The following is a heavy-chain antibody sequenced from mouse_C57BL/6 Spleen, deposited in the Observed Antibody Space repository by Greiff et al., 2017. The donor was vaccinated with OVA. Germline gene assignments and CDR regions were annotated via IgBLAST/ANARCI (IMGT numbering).Heavy chain of an antibody. J-gene: IGHJ1*03. D-gene: IGHD1-1*01. CDR3: ARGSSYWYCDV. CDR2: INPSSGYT. CDR1: GYTFTSYT. V-gene: IGHV1-4*01. Sequence: QVQLQQSGAELARPGASVKMSCKASGYTFTSYTMHWVKQRPGQGLEWIGYINPSSGYTKYNQKFKDKATLTADKSSSTAYMQLSSLTSEDSAVYYCARGSSYWYCDVWGTGTTVTVSS.